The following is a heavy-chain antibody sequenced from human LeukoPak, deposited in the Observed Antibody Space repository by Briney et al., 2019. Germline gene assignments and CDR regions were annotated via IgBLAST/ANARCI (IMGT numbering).Heavy chain of an antibody. D-gene: IGHD1-26*01. V-gene: IGHV3-43*02. CDR3: AKDLAGSGSYSFDY. CDR2: ISSDGGRT. CDR1: GFTFDDYA. Sequence: GGSLRLSCAASGFTFDDYAMHWVRQAPAKGLEWVSLISSDGGRTSYADSVKGRFTVSRDNTKNSLYLQMTGLRAEDSAVYYCAKDLAGSGSYSFDYWGQGTLVTVSS. J-gene: IGHJ4*02.